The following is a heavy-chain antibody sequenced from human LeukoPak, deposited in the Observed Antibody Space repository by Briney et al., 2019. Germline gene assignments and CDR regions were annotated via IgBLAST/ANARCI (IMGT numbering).Heavy chain of an antibody. V-gene: IGHV4-59*01. CDR2: IYYSGTT. CDR3: ARLPMAVTPHVDY. D-gene: IGHD2-21*02. CDR1: GGSISSYY. J-gene: IGHJ4*02. Sequence: NPSETLSLTCTVSGGSISSYYWSWIRQPPGKGLEWIGYIYYSGTTNYNPSLKSRVTISLGMSKNQFSLKLSSVTAADTAVYYCARLPMAVTPHVDYWGQGTLVTVSS.